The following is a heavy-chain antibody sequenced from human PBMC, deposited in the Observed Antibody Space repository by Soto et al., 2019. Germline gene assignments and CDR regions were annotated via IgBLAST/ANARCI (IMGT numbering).Heavy chain of an antibody. CDR3: ARDGAARIYYYCGMDV. J-gene: IGHJ6*04. Sequence: SVKVSCKASGGTFSSYAISWVRQAPGQGLEWMGGIIAIFGTANYAQKFQGRVTITADESTSTAYMELRSLRSEDTAVYYCARDGAARIYYYCGMDVWGKGTTVTVSS. CDR2: IIAIFGTA. D-gene: IGHD6-6*01. V-gene: IGHV1-69*13. CDR1: GGTFSSYA.